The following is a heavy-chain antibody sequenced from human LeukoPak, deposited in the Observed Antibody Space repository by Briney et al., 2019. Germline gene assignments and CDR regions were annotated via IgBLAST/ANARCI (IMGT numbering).Heavy chain of an antibody. CDR2: IKSKTEGGTA. V-gene: IGHV3-15*01. CDR1: GFSFSSVY. Sequence: GGSLRLSCAAFGFSFSSVYMSWVRQAPGKGLEWVGRIKSKTEGGTADYAAPVKGRFSISRDDSINTVYLEMNSLKTEDTAVYYCTTYRSYSDYWGQGALVTVSS. CDR3: TTYRSYSDY. J-gene: IGHJ4*02. D-gene: IGHD1-14*01.